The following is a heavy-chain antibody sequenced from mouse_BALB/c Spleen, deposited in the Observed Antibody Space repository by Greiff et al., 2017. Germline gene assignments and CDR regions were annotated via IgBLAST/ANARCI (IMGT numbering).Heavy chain of an antibody. CDR1: GFTFSSFG. J-gene: IGHJ2*01. V-gene: IGHV5-17*02. CDR2: ISSGSSTI. D-gene: IGHD2-5*01. Sequence: EVQGVESGGGLVQPGGSRKLSCAASGFTFSSFGMHWVRQAPEKGLEWVAYISSGSSTIYYADTVKGRFTISRDNPKNTLFLQMTSLRSEDTAMYYCARSNSYYFDYWGQGTTLTVSS. CDR3: ARSNSYYFDY.